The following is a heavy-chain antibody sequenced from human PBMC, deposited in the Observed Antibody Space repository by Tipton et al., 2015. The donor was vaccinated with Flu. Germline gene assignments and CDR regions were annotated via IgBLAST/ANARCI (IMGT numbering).Heavy chain of an antibody. Sequence: LRLSCAVYGGSFSSYYWGWIRQPPGKGLEWIGSIYYSGSTYYNPSLKSRVTISVDTSKNQFSLKLSSVTAADTAVYYCARQLWSRAFDIWGQGTMVTVSS. CDR1: GGSFSSYY. D-gene: IGHD3-10*01. J-gene: IGHJ3*02. V-gene: IGHV4-39*07. CDR2: IYYSGST. CDR3: ARQLWSRAFDI.